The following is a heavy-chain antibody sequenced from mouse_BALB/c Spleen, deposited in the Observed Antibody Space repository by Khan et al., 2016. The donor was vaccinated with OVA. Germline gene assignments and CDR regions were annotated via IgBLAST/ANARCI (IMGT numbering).Heavy chain of an antibody. D-gene: IGHD2-14*01. J-gene: IGHJ4*01. CDR1: GYTFTTAG. CDR2: INTHSGVP. CDR3: ARGGAAYYRNDGGAMEY. Sequence: QIQLVQSGPELKKPGETVRISCKASGYTFTTAGIQWVQKMPGKGLKWIGWINTHSGVPKYAEDFKGRFAFSLEVSVNPAYLQITNLKNEETATYFWARGGAAYYRNDGGAMEYWGQGTSVTVSS. V-gene: IGHV9-4*02.